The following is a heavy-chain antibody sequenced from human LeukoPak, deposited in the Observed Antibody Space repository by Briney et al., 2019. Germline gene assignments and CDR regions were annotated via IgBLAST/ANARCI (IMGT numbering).Heavy chain of an antibody. CDR3: ARDFGRGYCSTTSCFVPWFDP. Sequence: SETLSLTCTVSGGSISNHYWSWIRQPPGKGLEWIGYIHYSGSTNCNPSLKSRVTISVDTSKNQFSLKLTSVTAADTAVYYCARDFGRGYCSTTSCFVPWFDPWGQGTLVTVSS. D-gene: IGHD2-2*01. J-gene: IGHJ5*02. CDR2: IHYSGST. V-gene: IGHV4-59*11. CDR1: GGSISNHY.